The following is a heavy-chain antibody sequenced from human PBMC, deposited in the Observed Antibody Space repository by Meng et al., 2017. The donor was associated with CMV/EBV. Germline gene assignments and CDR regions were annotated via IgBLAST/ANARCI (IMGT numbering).Heavy chain of an antibody. CDR1: GFTFTDHY. CDR2: TRNKANSYTT. CDR3: AKGVYSLD. V-gene: IGHV3-72*01. Sequence: GESLKISCAASGFTFTDHYMDWVRQAPGKGLEWVGRTRNKANSYTTEYAASVKGRFTISRDDSINSLYLQMNSLRAEDTAVYYCAKGVYSLDWGQGTLVTVSS. D-gene: IGHD2-21*01. J-gene: IGHJ4*02.